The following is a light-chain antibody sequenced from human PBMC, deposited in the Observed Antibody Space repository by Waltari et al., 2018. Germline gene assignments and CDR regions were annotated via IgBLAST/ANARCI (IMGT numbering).Light chain of an antibody. CDR1: QSVLYSSNNKNY. J-gene: IGKJ2*01. V-gene: IGKV4-1*01. Sequence: DIVMTQSPDSLAVSLGERAPINCKSSQSVLYSSNNKNYLAWYQQKPEQPPKLLIYWASTRESGVPDRFSGSGSGTDFTLTISSLQAEDVAVYYCQQYYSTPHTFGQGTKLEIK. CDR3: QQYYSTPHT. CDR2: WAS.